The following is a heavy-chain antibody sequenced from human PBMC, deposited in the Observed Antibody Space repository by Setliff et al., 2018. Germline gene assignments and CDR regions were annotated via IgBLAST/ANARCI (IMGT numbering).Heavy chain of an antibody. Sequence: PGGSLRLSCAASGFTFSSYEMNWVRQAPGKGLEWVSYISSSGSTIYYADSVKGRFTISRDNAKNSLYLQMNSLRAEDTAVYYCARDRGAIFVPYYYMDVWGKGTTVTVSS. CDR2: ISSSGSTI. V-gene: IGHV3-48*03. J-gene: IGHJ6*03. D-gene: IGHD3-3*01. CDR1: GFTFSSYE. CDR3: ARDRGAIFVPYYYMDV.